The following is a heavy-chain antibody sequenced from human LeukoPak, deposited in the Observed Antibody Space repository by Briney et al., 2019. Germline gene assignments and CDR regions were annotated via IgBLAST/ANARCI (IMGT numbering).Heavy chain of an antibody. V-gene: IGHV3-64*01. CDR1: GFTFSSYA. J-gene: IGHJ4*02. Sequence: GGSLRLSCAASGFTFSSYAMHWVRRAPGKGLEYVSAISSNRGSTYYANSVKGRFTISRDNSKNTLYLQMGSLRAEDMAVYYCARGIIPGYSYGLGNFDYWGQGTLVTVSS. CDR2: ISSNRGST. CDR3: ARGIIPGYSYGLGNFDY. D-gene: IGHD5-18*01.